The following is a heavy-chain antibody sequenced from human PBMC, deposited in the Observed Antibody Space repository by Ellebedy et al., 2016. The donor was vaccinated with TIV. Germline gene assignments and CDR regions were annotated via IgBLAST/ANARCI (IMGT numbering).Heavy chain of an antibody. CDR1: GYSFTSYW. V-gene: IGHV5-51*01. CDR2: IYPGDSDT. Sequence: KVSCKGSGYSFTSYWIGWVRQMPGKGLEWMGIIYPGDSDTRYSPSFQGQVTISADKSISTAYLQWSSLKASDTAMYYCARRSPIVGATIDYWGQGTLVTVSS. J-gene: IGHJ4*02. CDR3: ARRSPIVGATIDY. D-gene: IGHD1-26*01.